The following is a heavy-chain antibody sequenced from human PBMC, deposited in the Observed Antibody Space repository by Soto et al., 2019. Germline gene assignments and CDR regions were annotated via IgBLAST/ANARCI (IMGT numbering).Heavy chain of an antibody. CDR3: ARGLTGFFYYYNGRDV. D-gene: IGHD3-9*01. V-gene: IGHV1-18*01. Sequence: ASVKVSCKASGYTFTSYGISWVRQAPGQGLEWMGWISAYNGNTNYAQKLQGRVTMTTDTSTSTAYMELRSLRSDDTAVYYCARGLTGFFYYYNGRDVGGQGTRVTFSS. J-gene: IGHJ6*02. CDR1: GYTFTSYG. CDR2: ISAYNGNT.